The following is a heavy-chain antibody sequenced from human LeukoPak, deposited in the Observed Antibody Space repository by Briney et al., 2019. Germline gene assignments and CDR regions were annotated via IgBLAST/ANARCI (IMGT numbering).Heavy chain of an antibody. CDR2: INHSGST. D-gene: IGHD1-14*01. CDR3: ARGKLTEFDY. V-gene: IGHV4-34*01. Sequence: SETLFLTXAVYGGSFSGYYWSWIRQPPGKGLEWIGEINHSGSTNYNPSLKSRVTISVDTSKNQFSLKLSSVTAADTAVYYCARGKLTEFDYWGQGTLVTVSS. J-gene: IGHJ4*02. CDR1: GGSFSGYY.